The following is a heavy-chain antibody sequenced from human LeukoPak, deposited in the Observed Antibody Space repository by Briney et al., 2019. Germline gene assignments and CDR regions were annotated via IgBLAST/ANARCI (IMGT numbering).Heavy chain of an antibody. CDR2: IYHSGST. CDR3: ARDQEDYDILTGPNWFDP. J-gene: IGHJ5*02. CDR1: GYSISSGYY. D-gene: IGHD3-9*01. V-gene: IGHV4-38-2*02. Sequence: PSETLSLTCTVSGYSISSGYYWGWIRQPPGKGLEWIGSIYHSGSTYYNPSLKSRVTISVDTSKNQFSLKLSSVTAADTAVYYCARDQEDYDILTGPNWFDPSGQGTLVTVSS.